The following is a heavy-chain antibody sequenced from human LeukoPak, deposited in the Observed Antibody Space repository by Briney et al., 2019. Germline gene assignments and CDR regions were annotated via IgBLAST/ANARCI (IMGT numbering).Heavy chain of an antibody. CDR2: INHSGST. V-gene: IGHV4-34*01. J-gene: IGHJ4*02. Sequence: SETLSLTCAVYGGSFSVYYWSWIRQPPGKGLEWIGEINHSGSTNYNPSLKRRVTISVDTSQKQFSLRLTSVTAADTAVYYCARGRYLTTLGGAAAGFLDSWGQGTLVTVSS. CDR3: ARGRYLTTLGGAAAGFLDS. CDR1: GGSFSVYY. D-gene: IGHD6-13*01.